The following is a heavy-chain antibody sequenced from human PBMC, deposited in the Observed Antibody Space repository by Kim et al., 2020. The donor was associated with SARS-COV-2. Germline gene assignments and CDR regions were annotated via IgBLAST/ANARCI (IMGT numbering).Heavy chain of an antibody. V-gene: IGHV3-11*03. CDR2: ISSSSSYT. Sequence: GGSLRLSCAASGFTFSDYYMSWIRQAPGKGLEWVSYISSSSSYTNYADSVKGRFTISRDNAKNSLYLQMNSLRAEDTAVYYCASGGGVAAAKTPIPNYYYYGMDVWGQGTTVTVSS. D-gene: IGHD6-13*01. J-gene: IGHJ6*02. CDR3: ASGGGVAAAKTPIPNYYYYGMDV. CDR1: GFTFSDYY.